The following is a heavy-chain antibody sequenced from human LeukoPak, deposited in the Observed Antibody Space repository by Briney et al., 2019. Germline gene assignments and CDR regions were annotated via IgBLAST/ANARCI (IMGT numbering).Heavy chain of an antibody. CDR2: IYYSGST. CDR3: ARAIEMATALDY. CDR1: GGSISSYY. Sequence: SETLSLTCTVCGGSISSYYWSWIRQPPGKGLEWIGYIYYSGSTNYNPSLKSRVTISVDTSKNQFSLKLSSVTAADTAVYYCARAIEMATALDYWGQGTLVTVSS. J-gene: IGHJ4*02. D-gene: IGHD5-24*01. V-gene: IGHV4-59*01.